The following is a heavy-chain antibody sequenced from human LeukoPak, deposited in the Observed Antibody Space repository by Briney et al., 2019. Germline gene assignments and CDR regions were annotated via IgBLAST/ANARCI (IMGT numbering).Heavy chain of an antibody. J-gene: IGHJ4*02. CDR2: IIPIFGTA. D-gene: IGHD1-26*01. V-gene: IGHV1-69*13. CDR1: GGTFSSYA. Sequence: ASVKVSCKASGGTFSSYAISWVRQAPGQGLEWMGGIIPIFGTANYAQKFQGRVTITADESTSTAYMELSSLRSEDTAVYYCARADDLLLAGSYYIWGQGTLVTVSS. CDR3: ARADDLLLAGSYYI.